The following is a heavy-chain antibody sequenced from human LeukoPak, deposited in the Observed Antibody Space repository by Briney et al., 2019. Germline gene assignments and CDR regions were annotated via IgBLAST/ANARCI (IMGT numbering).Heavy chain of an antibody. J-gene: IGHJ4*02. CDR2: ISSSSSYI. Sequence: KTGGSLGLSCAASGFTFSSYSMNWVRQAPGKGLEWVSSISSSSSYIYYADSVKGRFTISRDNAKNSLYLQMNSLRAEDTAAYYCARGFFDYVWGSYRSISFDDWGQGTLVTVSS. CDR1: GFTFSSYS. CDR3: ARGFFDYVWGSYRSISFDD. V-gene: IGHV3-21*01. D-gene: IGHD3-16*02.